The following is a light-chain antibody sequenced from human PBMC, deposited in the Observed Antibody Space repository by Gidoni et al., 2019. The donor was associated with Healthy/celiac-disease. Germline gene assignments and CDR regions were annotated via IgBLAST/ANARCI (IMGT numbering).Light chain of an antibody. CDR1: SLRSYY. CDR2: GKN. J-gene: IGLJ2*01. Sequence: SSELTQDPAVSVVLGQTVRITCQGDSLRSYYASWYQQKPGQAPVLVIYGKNNRPSVIPDLFSGSSSGNTASLTITGAQADDEADYYCNSRDSSGNHPVVFGGGTKLTVL. CDR3: NSRDSSGNHPVV. V-gene: IGLV3-19*01.